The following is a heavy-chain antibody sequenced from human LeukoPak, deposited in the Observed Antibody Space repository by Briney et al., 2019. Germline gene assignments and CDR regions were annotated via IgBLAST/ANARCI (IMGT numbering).Heavy chain of an antibody. Sequence: PGRSLRLSCAASGFSVSQHEMHWVRQAPGKGLEWVAVMSQDGRTALYIDSLKGRFIISKDTFTDTVYLQMNSLRVEDTAVYYCARGRYSGTTYYFDYWGQGTLVTVSS. CDR2: MSQDGRTA. V-gene: IGHV3-30-3*01. J-gene: IGHJ4*02. CDR1: GFSVSQHE. CDR3: ARGRYSGTTYYFDY. D-gene: IGHD5-12*01.